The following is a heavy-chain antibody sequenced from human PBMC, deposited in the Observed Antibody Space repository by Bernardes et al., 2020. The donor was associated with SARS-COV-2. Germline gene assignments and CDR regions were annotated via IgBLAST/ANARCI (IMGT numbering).Heavy chain of an antibody. CDR2: ISPHSANT. CDR1: GYSFSTHD. Sequence: ASVKVSCTASGYSFSTHDMNWVRQAPGQGLEWVGWISPHSANTNYAQNLQGRVSMTTDASARTGYMELRSLRSDDTAVYYCWVRVETGGVVFDYWGQGTLVTVSS. J-gene: IGHJ4*02. V-gene: IGHV1-18*04. D-gene: IGHD1-26*01. CDR3: WVRVETGGVVFDY.